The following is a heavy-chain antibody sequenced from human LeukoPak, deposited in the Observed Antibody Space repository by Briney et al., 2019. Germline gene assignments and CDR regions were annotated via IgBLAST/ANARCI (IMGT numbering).Heavy chain of an antibody. CDR3: AKDLSAARRYSFSLSPIFDY. Sequence: GGSLRLSRAASVFTFISYAMSWVRQAPGKGLEWVSAISGSGGSTDNADSVKGRFTISRDNSKNTLYLQMNSLRAEDTAVYYCAKDLSAARRYSFSLSPIFDYWGQGTLVTVSS. J-gene: IGHJ4*02. V-gene: IGHV3-23*01. CDR1: VFTFISYA. CDR2: ISGSGGST. D-gene: IGHD5-18*01.